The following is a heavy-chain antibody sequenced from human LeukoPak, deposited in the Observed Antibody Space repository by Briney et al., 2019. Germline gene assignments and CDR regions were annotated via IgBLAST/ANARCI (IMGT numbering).Heavy chain of an antibody. D-gene: IGHD2-15*01. V-gene: IGHV1-69*05. CDR1: GGTFSSYA. CDR3: ARPARSWSGGSCHTLYFDY. Sequence: SVKVSCKASGGTFSSYAISWVRQAPRQGLEWMGRIIPIFGTANYAQKFHGRVTITTDESTSTAYMELSSLRSEDTAVYYCARPARSWSGGSCHTLYFDYWGQGTLVTVSS. CDR2: IIPIFGTA. J-gene: IGHJ4*02.